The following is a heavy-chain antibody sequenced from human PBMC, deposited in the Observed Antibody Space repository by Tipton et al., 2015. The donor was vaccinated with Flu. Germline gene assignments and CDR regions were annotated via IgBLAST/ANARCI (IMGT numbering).Heavy chain of an antibody. J-gene: IGHJ5*02. CDR3: ARASGPSWFDP. V-gene: IGHV4-31*02. CDR2: IYYSGST. Sequence: LRLSCTVSGGSISSGGYYWSWIRQHPGKGLEWIGYIYYSGSTYYNPSLKSRVTISVDTSKNQFSLKLSSVTAADTAVYYCARASGPSWFDPWGQGTLVTVSP. CDR1: GGSISSGGYY. D-gene: IGHD5-12*01.